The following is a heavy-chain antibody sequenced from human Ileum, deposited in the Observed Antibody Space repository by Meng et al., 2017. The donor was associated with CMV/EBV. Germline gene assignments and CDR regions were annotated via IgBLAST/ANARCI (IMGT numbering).Heavy chain of an antibody. V-gene: IGHV1-2*02. CDR1: GYTFTDNH. Sequence: ASVKVSCKASGYTFTDNHLHWVRQAPGQGLEWMGWLTPNTGGTFYAQKFQGRVTMTGDTSISTAYMELRRLTSDDTAVDYCARHGDYLDVWGQETTVTVSS. CDR3: ARHGDYLDV. D-gene: IGHD2-21*02. J-gene: IGHJ6*02. CDR2: LTPNTGGT.